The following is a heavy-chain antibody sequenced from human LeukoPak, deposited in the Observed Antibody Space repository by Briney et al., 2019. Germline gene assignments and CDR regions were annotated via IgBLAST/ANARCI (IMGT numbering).Heavy chain of an antibody. V-gene: IGHV4-39*07. CDR2: INHSGST. CDR3: ARLGDSYAIDAFDI. CDR1: GGSISTGSYY. J-gene: IGHJ3*02. Sequence: PSETLSLTGTVSGGSISTGSYYGSWIRQPAGKGLEWIGEINHSGSTNYNPSLKSRVTISVDASKNQFSLRLSSVTATDTAVYYCARLGDSYAIDAFDIWGQGTMVTVSS. D-gene: IGHD5-18*01.